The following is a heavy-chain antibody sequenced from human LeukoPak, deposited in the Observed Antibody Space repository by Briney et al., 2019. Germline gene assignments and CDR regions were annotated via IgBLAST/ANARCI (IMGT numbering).Heavy chain of an antibody. CDR2: IYYSGST. J-gene: IGHJ5*02. CDR1: GGSISSGGYS. Sequence: PSQTLSLTCAVSGGSISSGGYSWSWIRQPPGKGLEWIGYIYYSGSTNYNPSLKSRVTISVDTSKNQFSLKLSSVTAADTAVYYCARGGDYYGSGSYYAFDPWGQGTLVTVSS. CDR3: ARGGDYYGSGSYYAFDP. D-gene: IGHD3-10*01. V-gene: IGHV4-61*08.